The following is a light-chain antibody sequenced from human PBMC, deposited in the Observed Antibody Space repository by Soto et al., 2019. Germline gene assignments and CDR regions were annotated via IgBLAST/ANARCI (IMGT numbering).Light chain of an antibody. CDR1: SSDVGGYNY. J-gene: IGLJ2*01. CDR3: NSYAGSNNLL. V-gene: IGLV2-8*01. Sequence: SDLTHPLSASGSPRHSLPITCTGTSSDVGGYNYVSWYQQHPGKAPKLMIYEVSKRPSGVPDRFSGSKSGNTASLTVSGLQAEDEADYYLNSYAGSNNLLVGGVTQLPVL. CDR2: EVS.